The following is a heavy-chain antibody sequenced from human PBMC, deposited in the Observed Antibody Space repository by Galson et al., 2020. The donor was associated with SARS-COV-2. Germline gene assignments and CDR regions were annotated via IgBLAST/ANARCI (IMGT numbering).Heavy chain of an antibody. J-gene: IGHJ3*02. V-gene: IGHV3-30-3*01. CDR3: ARDMNGMAGAFDI. CDR2: ISYDGINK. Sequence: GGSLRLSCAASGFSFSNYAIHWVRQAPGKGLEWVAVISYDGINKYYSDSVRGRLTLSRDNSKNTVFLIMNSLRPEDTAVYHCARDMNGMAGAFDIWGQGTKVTVSS. CDR1: GFSFSNYA. D-gene: IGHD6-19*01.